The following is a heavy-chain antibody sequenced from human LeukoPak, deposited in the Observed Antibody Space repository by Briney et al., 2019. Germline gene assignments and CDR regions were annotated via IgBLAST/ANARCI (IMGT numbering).Heavy chain of an antibody. CDR2: ISASGGST. CDR3: ARLPTFYYDSSGYHYDY. CDR1: GFTFSSYA. Sequence: GGSLRLSCAASGFTFSSYAMSWVRQAPGKGLEWVSGISASGGSTYYADSVKGRFTISRDNSKNTLYLQMDNLRAEDTGVYFCARLPTFYYDSSGYHYDYWGQGTLVTVSS. D-gene: IGHD3-22*01. J-gene: IGHJ4*02. V-gene: IGHV3-23*01.